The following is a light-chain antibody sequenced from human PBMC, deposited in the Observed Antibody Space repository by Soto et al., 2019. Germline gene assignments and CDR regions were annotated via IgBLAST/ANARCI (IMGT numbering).Light chain of an antibody. J-gene: IGKJ1*01. Sequence: DIQMTQSPSTLSASVGDRVTITCRASQSISSWLAWYQQKPGEAPKLLIHHASKVETGVPSRFSGSRSGTDFTFTIISLQPEDTATYYCQQYNSYSTFGQGTKVDIK. CDR3: QQYNSYST. CDR1: QSISSW. CDR2: HAS. V-gene: IGKV1-5*01.